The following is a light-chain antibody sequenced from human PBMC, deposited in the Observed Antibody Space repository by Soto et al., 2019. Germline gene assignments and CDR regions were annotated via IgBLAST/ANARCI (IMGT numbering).Light chain of an antibody. CDR1: QSVSSY. Sequence: EIVLTQSPATLSLSPGERATLSCRASQSVSSYLAWYQQKPGQAPRLLIYDASNRATGIPARFGGSGSGTDFTLTISSLEPEDFAVYYCQQRSSWPWTFDQGTKVEIK. CDR2: DAS. J-gene: IGKJ1*01. CDR3: QQRSSWPWT. V-gene: IGKV3-11*01.